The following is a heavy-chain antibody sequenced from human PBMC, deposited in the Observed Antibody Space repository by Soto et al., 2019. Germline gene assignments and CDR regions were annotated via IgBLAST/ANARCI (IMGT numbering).Heavy chain of an antibody. CDR2: INHSGST. J-gene: IGHJ1*01. CDR1: GGSFSGYY. CDR3: ARAPRVGATNSCYFXH. Sequence: SETLSLTCAVYGGSFSGYYWSWIRQPPGKGLEWIGEINHSGSTNYNPSLKSRVTISVDTSKNQFSLKLSSVTAADTAVYYCARAPRVGATNSCYFXHWGQGTLVTVSS. V-gene: IGHV4-34*01. D-gene: IGHD1-26*01.